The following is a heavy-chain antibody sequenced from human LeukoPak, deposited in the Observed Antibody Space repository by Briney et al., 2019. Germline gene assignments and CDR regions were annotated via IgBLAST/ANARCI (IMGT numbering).Heavy chain of an antibody. J-gene: IGHJ5*02. CDR2: ISRASESI. CDR1: GFNFNTYS. V-gene: IGHV3-21*01. CDR3: ARGATDTTRWFDP. D-gene: IGHD1-7*01. Sequence: GGSLRLSCEASGFNFNTYSMAWVRQAPGRGLEWVSIISRASESIFYADSVKGRFTISRDNAKNSLYLQMNGLRAEDTAAYYCARGATDTTRWFDPWGQGTLVTVSS.